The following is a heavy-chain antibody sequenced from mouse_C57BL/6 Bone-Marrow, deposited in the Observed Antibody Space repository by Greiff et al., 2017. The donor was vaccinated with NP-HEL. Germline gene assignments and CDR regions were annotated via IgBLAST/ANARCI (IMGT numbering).Heavy chain of an antibody. CDR2: INPSNGGT. CDR3: ASDRGWLPYFDY. V-gene: IGHV1-53*01. Sequence: QVQLQQSGTELVKPGASVKLSCKASGYTFTSYWMHWVKQRPGQGLEWIGNINPSNGGTNYNEKFKSKATLTVDKSSSTAYMQLSSLTSEDSAVYYCASDRGWLPYFDYWGQGTTLTVSS. CDR1: GYTFTSYW. D-gene: IGHD2-3*01. J-gene: IGHJ2*01.